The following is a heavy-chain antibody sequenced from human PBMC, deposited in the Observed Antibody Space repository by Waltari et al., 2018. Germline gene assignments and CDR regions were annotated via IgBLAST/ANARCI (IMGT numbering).Heavy chain of an antibody. Sequence: QVQLVESGGGVVQPGGSLRLSCAASGFTFSSYGMHWVRQAPGKGLEWVAFIRYDGSNKYYADSVKGRFTISRDNSKNTLYLQMNSLRAEDTAVYYCAKDIGLKGIAAPYYWGQGTLVTVSS. J-gene: IGHJ4*02. CDR3: AKDIGLKGIAAPYY. V-gene: IGHV3-30*02. CDR2: IRYDGSNK. D-gene: IGHD6-13*01. CDR1: GFTFSSYG.